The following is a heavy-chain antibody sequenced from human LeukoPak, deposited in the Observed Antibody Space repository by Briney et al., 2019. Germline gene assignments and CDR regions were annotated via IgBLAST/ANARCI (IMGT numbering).Heavy chain of an antibody. J-gene: IGHJ4*02. Sequence: SETLSLTCAVSGYSISSGYYWGWIPQPPGKGLEWIATISHSGSTNYNPSLKSRVTISVDTSKTQFSLKLRSMTAAATAVYYCARLGIGWPFDYWGQGTLVTVSS. CDR3: ARLGIGWPFDY. V-gene: IGHV4-38-2*01. D-gene: IGHD6-19*01. CDR1: GYSISSGYY. CDR2: ISHSGST.